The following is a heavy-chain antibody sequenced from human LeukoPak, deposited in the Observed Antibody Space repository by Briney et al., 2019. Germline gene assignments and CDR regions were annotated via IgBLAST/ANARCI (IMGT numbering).Heavy chain of an antibody. Sequence: SQTLSLTCTVSGGSINSGGYSWSWIRQPPGKGLEWIGYIYHSGSTYYNPSLKSRVTISVDRSKNQFPLKLSSVTAADTAVYYCARVDYYDSSGLNAFDIWGQGTMVTVSS. CDR2: IYHSGST. V-gene: IGHV4-30-2*01. D-gene: IGHD3-22*01. CDR1: GGSINSGGYS. CDR3: ARVDYYDSSGLNAFDI. J-gene: IGHJ3*02.